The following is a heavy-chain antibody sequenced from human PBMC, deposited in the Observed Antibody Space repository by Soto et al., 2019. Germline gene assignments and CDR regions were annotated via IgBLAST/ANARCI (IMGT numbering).Heavy chain of an antibody. CDR1: GGSISSSSYY. V-gene: IGHV4-39*01. CDR2: IYYSGST. CDR3: ARGGCSGGSCLDDYYYYYMDV. D-gene: IGHD2-15*01. J-gene: IGHJ6*03. Sequence: PSETLSLTCTVSGGSISSSSYYWGWIRQPPGKGLEWIGSIYYSGSTYYNPSLKSRVTISVDTSKNQFSLKLSSVTAADTAVYYCARGGCSGGSCLDDYYYYYMDVWGKGTTVTVSS.